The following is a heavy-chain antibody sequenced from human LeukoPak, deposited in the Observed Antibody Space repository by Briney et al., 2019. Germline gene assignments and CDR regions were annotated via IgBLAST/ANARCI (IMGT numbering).Heavy chain of an antibody. V-gene: IGHV4-34*01. J-gene: IGHJ4*02. CDR3: ARGRVLGYCGGGSCYRIHFDY. Sequence: SETLSLTCAVYGGSFSGYYWSWIRQPPGKGLEWIGEINHSGSTNYNPSLKSRVTISVDTSKNQFSLKLSSVTAADTAVYYCARGRVLGYCGGGSCYRIHFDYWGQGTLVTVSS. CDR1: GGSFSGYY. CDR2: INHSGST. D-gene: IGHD2-15*01.